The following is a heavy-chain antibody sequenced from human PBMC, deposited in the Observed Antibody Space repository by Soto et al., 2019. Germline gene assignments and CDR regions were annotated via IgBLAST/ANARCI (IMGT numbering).Heavy chain of an antibody. CDR3: ARDHDSSGYYYPPIYGMDV. Sequence: ASVKVSGKASGYTFTSYGISWVRQAPGQGLEWMGWISAYNGNTNYAQKLQGRVTMTTDTSTSTAYMELSSLRSEDTAVYYCARDHDSSGYYYPPIYGMDVWGQGTTVTVSS. CDR1: GYTFTSYG. V-gene: IGHV1-18*01. D-gene: IGHD3-22*01. J-gene: IGHJ6*02. CDR2: ISAYNGNT.